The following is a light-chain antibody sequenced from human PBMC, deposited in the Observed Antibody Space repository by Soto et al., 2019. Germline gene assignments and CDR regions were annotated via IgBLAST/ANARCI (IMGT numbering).Light chain of an antibody. CDR1: QSISSW. J-gene: IGKJ1*01. V-gene: IGKV1-5*03. Sequence: DIQMTQSPSTLSASVGDRVTIPCRASQSISSWLAWYQQKPGKAPKLLIYKASSLESGVPSRFSGSGSGTEFTLTISSLQPDDFATYYCQQYNSYSPTWTFGQGTKVDIK. CDR3: QQYNSYSPTWT. CDR2: KAS.